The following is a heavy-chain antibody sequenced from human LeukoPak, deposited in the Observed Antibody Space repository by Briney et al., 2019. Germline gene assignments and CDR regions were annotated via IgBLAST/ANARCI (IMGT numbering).Heavy chain of an antibody. CDR1: GRSISSGDYY. CDR3: ARVLYYGLGMDV. D-gene: IGHD2-8*01. J-gene: IGHJ6*02. CDR2: IYYSGST. V-gene: IGHV4-30-4*01. Sequence: SETLSLTCTVSGRSISSGDYYWRWIRQPPAKGLEWIGYIYYSGSTYYNPSLNSRVLISVDTSKNQFSLKLSSVTAADTAVYYCARVLYYGLGMDVWGQGTTVTVSS.